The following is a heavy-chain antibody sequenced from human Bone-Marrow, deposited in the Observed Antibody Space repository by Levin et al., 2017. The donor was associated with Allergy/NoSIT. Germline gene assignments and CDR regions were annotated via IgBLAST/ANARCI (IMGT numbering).Heavy chain of an antibody. CDR2: ISSSSSTI. J-gene: IGHJ4*02. CDR3: ARSTVVTPNQLFDY. V-gene: IGHV3-48*04. Sequence: GESLKISCAASGFTFSSYSMNWVRQAPGKGLGWVSYISSSSSTIYYADSVKGRFTISRDNAKNSLYLQMNSLRAEDTAVYYCARSTVVTPNQLFDYWGQGTLVTVSS. CDR1: GFTFSSYS. D-gene: IGHD4-23*01.